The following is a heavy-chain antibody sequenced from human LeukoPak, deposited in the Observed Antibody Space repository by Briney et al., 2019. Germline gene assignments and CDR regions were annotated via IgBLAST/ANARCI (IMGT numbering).Heavy chain of an antibody. CDR2: RNPNSGNT. CDR3: ARVVSYYDFWSGVPFDY. V-gene: IGHV1-8*01. CDR1: GYTFTSYD. Sequence: ASVKVSCKASGYTFTSYDINWVRQATGQGLEWMGWRNPNSGNTGYAQKFQGRVTMTRNTSISTAYMELSSLRSEDTAVYYCARVVSYYDFWSGVPFDYWGQGTLVTVSS. J-gene: IGHJ4*02. D-gene: IGHD3-3*01.